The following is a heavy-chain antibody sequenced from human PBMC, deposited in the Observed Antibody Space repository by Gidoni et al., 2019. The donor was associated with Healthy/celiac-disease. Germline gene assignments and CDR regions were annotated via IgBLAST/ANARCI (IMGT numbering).Heavy chain of an antibody. D-gene: IGHD3-10*01. CDR3: ARVGGSGSYLFDWFDP. V-gene: IGHV3-30*04. Sequence: QVHLVESGGGVVQPGRSLRLSCAASGFTFSRHAMHWVRQAPGKGLEWVAVISYDGSNKYYADSVKGRFTISRDNSKNTLYLQMNSLRAEDTAVYYCARVGGSGSYLFDWFDPWGQGTLVTVSS. J-gene: IGHJ5*02. CDR1: GFTFSRHA. CDR2: ISYDGSNK.